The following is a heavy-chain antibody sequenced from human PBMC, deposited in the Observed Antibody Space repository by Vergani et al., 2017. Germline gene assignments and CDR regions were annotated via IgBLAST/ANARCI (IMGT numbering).Heavy chain of an antibody. CDR3: TRDAAYSSSWFYYDSSGYYPYYFDC. CDR1: GFTFVDYA. CDR2: IISKAYGGTT. D-gene: IGHD3-22*01. Sequence: EVQLVESGGGLVQPGRSLRLSCIASGFTFVDYAMSWVRQAPGKGLEWVGFIISKAYGGTTEYAASVKGRFTISRDDSKSISYLQMNRLKTEDTAVYYCTRDAAYSSSWFYYDSSGYYPYYFDCWGEGALVTVSS. J-gene: IGHJ4*02. V-gene: IGHV3-49*04.